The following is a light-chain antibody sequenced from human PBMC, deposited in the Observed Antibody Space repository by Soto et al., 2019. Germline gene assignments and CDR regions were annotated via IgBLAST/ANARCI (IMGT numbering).Light chain of an antibody. CDR1: SSDVGDSDY. V-gene: IGLV2-11*01. CDR3: CSYAGSYTYV. Sequence: QSALTQPRSVSGSPGQSVTISCTGTSSDVGDSDYVSWYQQHPGKAPTLMIFDVSKRPSGVPVRFSGSKSGNTASLTISGLQAEDEADYYCCSYAGSYTYVFGSGTKLTVL. J-gene: IGLJ1*01. CDR2: DVS.